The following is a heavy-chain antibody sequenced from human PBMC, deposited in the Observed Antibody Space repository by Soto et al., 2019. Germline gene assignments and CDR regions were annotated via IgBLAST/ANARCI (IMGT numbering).Heavy chain of an antibody. V-gene: IGHV1-24*01. D-gene: IGHD6-13*01. CDR3: ARVSSSWSWDWFDP. J-gene: IGHJ5*02. CDR2: IIPEVGET. Sequence: VKVSCKVSGYTLTELSMHWVRQAPGKGLEWMGRIIPEVGETNYAQKFQGRVTITADKSTSTAYMELRSLRSDDTAVYYCARVSSSWSWDWFDPWGQGTLVTVS. CDR1: GYTLTELS.